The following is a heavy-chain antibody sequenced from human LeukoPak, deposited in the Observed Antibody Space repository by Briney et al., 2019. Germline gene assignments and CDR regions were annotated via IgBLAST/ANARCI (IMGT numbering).Heavy chain of an antibody. CDR1: GYTFTGYY. CDR3: AISPADVDTAMVTAPGY. CDR2: INPNSGGT. D-gene: IGHD5-18*01. J-gene: IGHJ4*02. Sequence: ASVKVSCKGSGYTFTGYYMHWVRQAPGQGLEWMGWINPNSGGTNYAQKFQGRVTMTRDTSISTAYMELSRLRSDDTAVYYCAISPADVDTAMVTAPGYWGQGTLVTVSS. V-gene: IGHV1-2*02.